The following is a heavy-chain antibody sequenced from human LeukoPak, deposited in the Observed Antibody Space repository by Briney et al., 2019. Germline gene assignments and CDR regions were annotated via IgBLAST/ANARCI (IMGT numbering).Heavy chain of an antibody. Sequence: GGSLRLSCAASGFIFSNYGMSWVRQAPGKGLEWVSSISGSATSHLYAESVKGRFTISRDNSDNTLYLQMKSLRAEDTAVYYCARDIDYEDYWGQGTLVTVSS. CDR3: ARDIDYEDY. CDR2: ISGSATSH. D-gene: IGHD4-17*01. J-gene: IGHJ4*02. V-gene: IGHV3-23*01. CDR1: GFIFSNYG.